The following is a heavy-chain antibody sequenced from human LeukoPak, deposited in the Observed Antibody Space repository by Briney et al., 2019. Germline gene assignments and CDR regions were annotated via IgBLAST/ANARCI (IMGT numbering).Heavy chain of an antibody. D-gene: IGHD5-18*01. CDR1: GGPISDYY. J-gene: IGHJ2*01. CDR3: ARYWGVQLWPHWYFDL. Sequence: SETLSLTCNVSGGPISDYYWSWIRQPPGKGLEWIGYIYFRGTTNYSPSFQSRVSISVDRSKNQFSLKLNSVTAADTAVYYCARYWGVQLWPHWYFDLWGRGSLVTVSS. V-gene: IGHV4-59*01. CDR2: IYFRGTT.